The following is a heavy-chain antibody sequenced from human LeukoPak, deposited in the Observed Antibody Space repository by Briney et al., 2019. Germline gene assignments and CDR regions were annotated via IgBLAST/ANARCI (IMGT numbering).Heavy chain of an antibody. CDR3: AREVGSGTFGI. D-gene: IGHD6-25*01. V-gene: IGHV1-2*02. Sequence: ASVKVSCKASAYSLTDHYIHWVRQAPGEGLEWMGWISPNTGGTIYAQKFQGRVTMTRDTFIITAYMELTNLRSDDTAFYYCAREVGSGTFGIWGQGTMVTVSS. J-gene: IGHJ3*02. CDR2: ISPNTGGT. CDR1: AYSLTDHY.